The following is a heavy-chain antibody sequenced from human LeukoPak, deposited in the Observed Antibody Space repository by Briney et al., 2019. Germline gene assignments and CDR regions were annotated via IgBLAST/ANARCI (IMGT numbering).Heavy chain of an antibody. D-gene: IGHD2-15*01. CDR3: ARSCSGLCSEYHFDY. CDR2: IRQDGDEK. V-gene: IGHV3-7*01. J-gene: IGHJ4*02. Sequence: PGGSLRLSCAASQFTFSNYWMSWVRQAPGKGLEWVANIRQDGDEKKYVDSVKGRFTISRDNAKNSLYLQMNNLRADDTAVYYCARSCSGLCSEYHFDYWGRGTLVTVSS. CDR1: QFTFSNYW.